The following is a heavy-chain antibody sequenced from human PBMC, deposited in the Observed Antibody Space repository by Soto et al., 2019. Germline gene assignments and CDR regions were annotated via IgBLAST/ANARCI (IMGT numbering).Heavy chain of an antibody. D-gene: IGHD3-22*01. CDR3: ARVVYDSSGYYYMW. V-gene: IGHV4-31*03. Sequence: SETLSLTCTVSGGSISSGGYYWSWIRQHPVKGLEWIGYIYYSGSTYYNPSLKSRVTISVDTSKNQFSLKLSSVTAADTAVYYCARVVYDSSGYYYMWWGQGTLVTVSS. CDR2: IYYSGST. J-gene: IGHJ4*02. CDR1: GGSISSGGYY.